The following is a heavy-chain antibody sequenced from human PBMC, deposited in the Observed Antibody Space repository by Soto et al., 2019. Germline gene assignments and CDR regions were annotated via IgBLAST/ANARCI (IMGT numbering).Heavy chain of an antibody. V-gene: IGHV4-34*01. CDR2: ITHSESI. Sequence: SETLSLTCAVYGGSFSGYYWSWIRQPPGKGLEWIGEITHSESINYNPSLKSRVTISVDTSKNQFSLKLSSVTAADTAVYYCARGGQLELGNYYYYYMDVWGKGTTVTVSS. J-gene: IGHJ6*03. CDR1: GGSFSGYY. D-gene: IGHD1-1*01. CDR3: ARGGQLELGNYYYYYMDV.